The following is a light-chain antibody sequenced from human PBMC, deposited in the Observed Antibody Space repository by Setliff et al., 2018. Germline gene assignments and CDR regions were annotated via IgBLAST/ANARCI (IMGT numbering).Light chain of an antibody. CDR3: SSYAGGDIYV. Sequence: ALAQPPSASGSPGQSVTISCTGTSSDVGTYKLVSWFQQHPGKGPKLVIYEVNRRPSGVPDRFSGSKSGNTAPLTVSGLQAEDEADYYCSSYAGGDIYVFGTGTKVTVL. J-gene: IGLJ1*01. V-gene: IGLV2-8*01. CDR1: SSDVGTYKL. CDR2: EVN.